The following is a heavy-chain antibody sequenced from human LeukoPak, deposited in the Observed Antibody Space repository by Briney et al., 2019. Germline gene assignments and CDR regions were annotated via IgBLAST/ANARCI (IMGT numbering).Heavy chain of an antibody. J-gene: IGHJ5*02. D-gene: IGHD6-13*01. CDR1: GFTFSSYA. V-gene: IGHV3-23*01. CDR3: ARDFSSSSNWFDP. Sequence: GGSLKLSCAASGFTFSSYAMSWVRQAPGKGLEWVSAISGSGGSTYYADSVKGRFTISRDNAKNSLYLQMNSLRAEDTAVYYCARDFSSSSNWFDPWGQGTLVTVSS. CDR2: ISGSGGST.